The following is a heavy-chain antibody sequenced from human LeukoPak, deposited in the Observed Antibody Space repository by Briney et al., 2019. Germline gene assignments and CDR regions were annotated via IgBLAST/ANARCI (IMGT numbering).Heavy chain of an antibody. CDR2: ISSSGSTI. J-gene: IGHJ6*02. CDR1: GFTFSDYY. V-gene: IGHV3-11*01. CDR3: AKGDSSGEYYYYYYGMDV. Sequence: PGGSLRLSCAASGFTFSDYYMSWIRQAPGKGLEWVSYISSSGSTIYYADSVKGRFTISRDNAKNSLYLQMNSLRAEDTAVYYCAKGDSSGEYYYYYYGMDVWGQGTTVTVSS. D-gene: IGHD3-22*01.